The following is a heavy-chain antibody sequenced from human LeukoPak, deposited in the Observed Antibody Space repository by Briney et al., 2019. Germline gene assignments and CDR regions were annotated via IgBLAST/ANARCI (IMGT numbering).Heavy chain of an antibody. Sequence: PEGSLRLSFAASGFTFSSYGMHWVRQTPWKGLEWVSAISGSGGSTYYADSVRGRLTIPRDSSKNTLYLQMTSLRAEDTAVYYCAREGIVVVVAALWRAFDIWGHVTMVTVSS. J-gene: IGHJ3*02. V-gene: IGHV3-23*01. CDR2: ISGSGGST. CDR1: GFTFSSYG. CDR3: AREGIVVVVAALWRAFDI. D-gene: IGHD2-15*01.